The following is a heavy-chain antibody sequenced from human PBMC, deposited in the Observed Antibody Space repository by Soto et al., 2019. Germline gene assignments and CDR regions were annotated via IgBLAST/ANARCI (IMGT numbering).Heavy chain of an antibody. CDR3: ARGWDYYDSSGHWSFDY. V-gene: IGHV1-8*01. CDR1: GYTFTSYD. Sequence: ASVKVSCKASGYTFTSYDINWLRQATGQGLEWMGLMNPNSGNTGYAQKFQGRVTMTRNTSISTAYMELSSLRSEDTAVYYCARGWDYYDSSGHWSFDYWGQGTLVTVSS. CDR2: MNPNSGNT. D-gene: IGHD3-22*01. J-gene: IGHJ4*02.